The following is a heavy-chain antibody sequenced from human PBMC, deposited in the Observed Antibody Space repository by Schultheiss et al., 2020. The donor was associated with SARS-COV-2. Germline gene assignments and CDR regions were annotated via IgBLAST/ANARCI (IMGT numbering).Heavy chain of an antibody. V-gene: IGHV3-73*01. CDR3: TRLRSTVTTSYYYYGMDV. J-gene: IGHJ6*02. D-gene: IGHD4-11*01. Sequence: GGSLRLSCAASGFTFSNAWMSWVRQAPGKGLEWVGRIRSKANSYATAYAASVKGRFTISRDDSKNTAYLQMNSLKTEDTAVYYCTRLRSTVTTSYYYYGMDVWGQGTTVTVSS. CDR2: IRSKANSYAT. CDR1: GFTFSNAW.